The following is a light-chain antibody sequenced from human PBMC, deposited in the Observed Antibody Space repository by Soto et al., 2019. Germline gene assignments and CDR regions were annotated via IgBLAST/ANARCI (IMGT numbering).Light chain of an antibody. Sequence: DIQMTQSPYSLSAAVGDRVTIACRASQNINTYLNWYQQKPGKAPRLLMFDAASLQSGVPSRFRGSGSRTDFTLTITSLQPEDFATYSCQQTSRAPFTFGPGTKVDIK. V-gene: IGKV1-39*01. CDR2: DAA. CDR3: QQTSRAPFT. J-gene: IGKJ3*01. CDR1: QNINTY.